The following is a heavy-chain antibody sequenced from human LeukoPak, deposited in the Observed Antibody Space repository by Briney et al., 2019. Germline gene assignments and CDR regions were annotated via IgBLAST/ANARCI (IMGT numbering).Heavy chain of an antibody. D-gene: IGHD3-22*01. CDR2: ISSSGSTI. CDR1: GFTFSSYE. CDR3: AREDSSGYYSDY. V-gene: IGHV3-48*03. J-gene: IGHJ4*02. Sequence: GWSLRLSCAASGFTFSSYEMNWVRQAPGKGLEWVSYISSSGSTIYYADSVKGRFTISRDTAKNSLYLQMNSLRAEDTAVYYCAREDSSGYYSDYWGQGTLVTVSS.